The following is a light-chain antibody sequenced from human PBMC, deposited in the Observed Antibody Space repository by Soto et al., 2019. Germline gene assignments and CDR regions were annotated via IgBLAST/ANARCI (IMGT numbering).Light chain of an antibody. Sequence: QSALTQPASLSGSPGQSIAISCTGTSSDVGSYKLVSWYQQLPGKAPKLMIYEATKRAFGVSDRFSGSKSGNTASLTISGLQAEDEAEYFCCSYAGTKTYVVFGGGTKLTVL. CDR1: SSDVGSYKL. J-gene: IGLJ2*01. V-gene: IGLV2-23*01. CDR3: CSYAGTKTYVV. CDR2: EAT.